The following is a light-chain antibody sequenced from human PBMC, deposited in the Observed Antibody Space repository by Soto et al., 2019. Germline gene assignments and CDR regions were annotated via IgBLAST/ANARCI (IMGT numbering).Light chain of an antibody. CDR2: GAS. J-gene: IGKJ1*01. CDR1: QSVSSGY. V-gene: IGKV3-20*01. Sequence: DIVMTQSPGTLSLSPGERATLSCRASQSVSSGYLAWYQQKPGQAPRLLIYGASIRAAGIPDRFSGSGSGADFTLTISRLEPEDFAVYYCQQYGSSPRTFGQGTKVDIK. CDR3: QQYGSSPRT.